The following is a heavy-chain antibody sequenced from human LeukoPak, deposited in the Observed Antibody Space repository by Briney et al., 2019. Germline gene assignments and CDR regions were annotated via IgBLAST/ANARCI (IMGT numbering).Heavy chain of an antibody. CDR1: GFTFSSYV. Sequence: PGGSLRLSCAASGFTFSSYVMTWVRQPPGKGLEWVSSLSGGGGGAYYADSVKGRFTISRDNSKNTLFLQMNSLRAEDTAVYYCAKDSRVVTDTPGDYWGQGTLVTVSS. J-gene: IGHJ4*02. CDR3: AKDSRVVTDTPGDY. V-gene: IGHV3-23*01. CDR2: LSGGGGGA. D-gene: IGHD4-23*01.